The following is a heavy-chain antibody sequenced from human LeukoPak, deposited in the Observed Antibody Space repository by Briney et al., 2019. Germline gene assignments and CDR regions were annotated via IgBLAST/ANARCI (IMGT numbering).Heavy chain of an antibody. V-gene: IGHV1-69*06. D-gene: IGHD1-14*01. CDR2: IIPIFGTA. CDR1: GGTFSSYA. Sequence: SVKVSCKASGGTFSSYAISWVRQAPGQGLEWMGGIIPIFGTANYAQKFQGRVTITADKSTSTAYMELSSLRSEDTAVYYCARGPGSGSAPFYYYYYMDVWGKGTTVTVSS. CDR3: ARGPGSGSAPFYYYYYMDV. J-gene: IGHJ6*03.